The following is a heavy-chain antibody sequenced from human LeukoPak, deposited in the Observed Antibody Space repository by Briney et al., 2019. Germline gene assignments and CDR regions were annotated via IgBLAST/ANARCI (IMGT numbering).Heavy chain of an antibody. D-gene: IGHD3-22*01. V-gene: IGHV1-18*01. CDR1: GYTFTSYG. CDR2: ISAYNGNT. Sequence: ASVKVSCKASGYTFTSYGISWVRQAPGQGLEWMGWISAYNGNTNYAQKLQGRVTMTTDTSTSTAYMELRSLRSDDTAVYYCARARDAAMIVVVMERYFDYWGQGTLVTVSS. CDR3: ARARDAAMIVVVMERYFDY. J-gene: IGHJ4*02.